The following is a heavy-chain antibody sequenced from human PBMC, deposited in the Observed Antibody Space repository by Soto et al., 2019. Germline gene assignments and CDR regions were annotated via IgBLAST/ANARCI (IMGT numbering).Heavy chain of an antibody. CDR1: GDSISSDAYY. V-gene: IGHV4-30-4*01. D-gene: IGHD1-1*01. Sequence: PSETLSLTCTVSGDSISSDAYYWSWIRQPPGKGLEWIGYIYYSGSTYYNPSLKSRVTISIDTSKNQFSLKLSSVTAADTAVYYCARCGGRQVYFDYWGLGTLVTVSS. CDR3: ARCGGRQVYFDY. CDR2: IYYSGST. J-gene: IGHJ4*02.